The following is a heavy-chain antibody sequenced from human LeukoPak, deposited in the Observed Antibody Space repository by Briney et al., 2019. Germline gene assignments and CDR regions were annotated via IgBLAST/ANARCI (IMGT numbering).Heavy chain of an antibody. Sequence: SETLSLTCAVYGGSFSDYYSNWIRQPPGKGLEWIGEINHSGSTNYNPSLKSRVTISVDTSKNQFSLKLSSVTAADTAVYYCARAQQGYSGYDYYWFDSWGQGTLVTVSS. CDR3: ARAQQGYSGYDYYWFDS. V-gene: IGHV4-34*01. D-gene: IGHD5-12*01. CDR2: INHSGST. J-gene: IGHJ5*01. CDR1: GGSFSDYY.